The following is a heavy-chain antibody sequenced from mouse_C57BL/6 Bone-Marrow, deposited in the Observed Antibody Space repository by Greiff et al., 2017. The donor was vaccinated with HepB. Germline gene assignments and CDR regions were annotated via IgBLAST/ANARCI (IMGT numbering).Heavy chain of an antibody. CDR3: ARGVLLLDY. V-gene: IGHV1-4*01. CDR2: INPSSGYT. Sequence: VQLQQSGAELVRPGASVKLSCTASGFNIKDDYMHWVKQRPGQGLEWIGYINPSSGYTKYNQKFKDKATLTADKSSSTAYMQLSSLTSEDSAVYYCARGVLLLDYWGQGTTLTVSS. J-gene: IGHJ2*01. CDR1: GFNIKDDY. D-gene: IGHD1-1*01.